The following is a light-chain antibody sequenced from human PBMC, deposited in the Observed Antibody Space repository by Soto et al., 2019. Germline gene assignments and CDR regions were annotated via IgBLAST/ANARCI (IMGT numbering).Light chain of an antibody. CDR2: DAS. V-gene: IGKV3-11*01. CDR3: QQRSSWLT. Sequence: EIVLTQSPGTLSLSPWERATLSCRASQSIGDYLAWYQHKPAQAPRLLIYDASKRATGIPARFNGSGSGTDFTLTISSLEPEDVAVYYCQQRSSWLTFGGGTKVDIK. CDR1: QSIGDY. J-gene: IGKJ4*01.